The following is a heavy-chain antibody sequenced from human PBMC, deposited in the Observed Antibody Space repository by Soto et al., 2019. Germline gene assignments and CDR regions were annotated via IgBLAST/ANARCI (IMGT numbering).Heavy chain of an antibody. V-gene: IGHV4-31*03. CDR2: IYYSGST. D-gene: IGHD6-6*01. CDR1: GGSISSGGYY. CDR3: ARARASSSAWFDP. Sequence: QVQLQESGPGLVKPSQTLSLTCTVSGGSISSGGYYWSWIRQHPGKGLEYIGYIYYSGSTYYNPSLKRRVTISLDTSKNQFSLKLSSVTAADTAVYYCARARASSSAWFDPWGQGTLVTVSS. J-gene: IGHJ5*02.